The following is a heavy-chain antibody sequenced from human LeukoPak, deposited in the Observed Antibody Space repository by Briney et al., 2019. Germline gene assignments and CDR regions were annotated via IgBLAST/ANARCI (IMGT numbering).Heavy chain of an antibody. CDR2: INHSGST. CDR1: GGSFSGYY. J-gene: IGHJ4*02. Sequence: SETLSLTCAVYGGSFSGYYWSWIRQPPGKGLEWIGEINHSGSTNYNPSLKSRVTISVDTSKNQFSLKLSSVTAADTAVYYCARGRSISGVVMTTPLDYWGQGTLVTVSS. V-gene: IGHV4-34*01. D-gene: IGHD3-3*01. CDR3: ARGRSISGVVMTTPLDY.